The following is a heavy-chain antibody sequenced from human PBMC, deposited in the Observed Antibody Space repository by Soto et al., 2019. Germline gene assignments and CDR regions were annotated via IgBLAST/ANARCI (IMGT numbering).Heavy chain of an antibody. V-gene: IGHV1-69*13. D-gene: IGHD5-12*01. J-gene: IGHJ6*02. CDR2: IIPIFGTA. CDR1: GGTFSSYA. CDR3: ARYSGYDRRYYYYGMDV. Sequence: SVKVSCKASGGTFSSYAISWVRQAPGQGLEWKGGIIPIFGTANYAQKFQGRVTITADESTSTAYMELSSLRSEDTAVYYCARYSGYDRRYYYYGMDVWGQGTTVTVSS.